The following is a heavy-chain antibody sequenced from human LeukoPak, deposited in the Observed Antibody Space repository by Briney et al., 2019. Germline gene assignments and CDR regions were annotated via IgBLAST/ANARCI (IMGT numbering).Heavy chain of an antibody. V-gene: IGHV1-2*06. CDR1: GYTFTGYY. CDR2: INPNSGGT. J-gene: IGHJ5*02. Sequence: ASVKVSCKASGYTFTGYYMHWVRQAPGQGLEWMGRINPNSGGTNYAQEFQGRVTMTRDTSISTAYMELSRLRSDDTAVYYCARERQRVVVVAAKWFDPWGQGTLVTVSS. CDR3: ARERQRVVVVAAKWFDP. D-gene: IGHD2-15*01.